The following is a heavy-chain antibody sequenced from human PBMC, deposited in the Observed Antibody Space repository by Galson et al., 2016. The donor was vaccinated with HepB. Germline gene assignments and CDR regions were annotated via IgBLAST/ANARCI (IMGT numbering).Heavy chain of an antibody. Sequence: SLRLSCAASGFTFITYAMSWVRQAPGKGLEWVSTTSGSGGSTYYADSVKGRFTISRDNSKNTLYLQMNSLRAEDTAVYYRAKGYGLWDYWGQGTLVTVSS. J-gene: IGHJ4*02. V-gene: IGHV3-23*01. D-gene: IGHD5-18*01. CDR2: TSGSGGST. CDR3: AKGYGLWDY. CDR1: GFTFITYA.